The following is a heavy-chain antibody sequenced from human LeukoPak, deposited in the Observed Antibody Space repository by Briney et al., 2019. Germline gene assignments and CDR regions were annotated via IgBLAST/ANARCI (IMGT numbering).Heavy chain of an antibody. CDR2: IKQDGGET. CDR3: TREDHSNYNY. V-gene: IGHV3-7*01. CDR1: GFTFSGYW. Sequence: GGSLRLSCSASGFTFSGYWMAWVRQAPGKGLEWVASIKQDGGETFYVDSVKGRFTISRDNAKNSLYLQMNSLRAEDTAVYYCTREDHSNYNYWGQGTLVTVSS. J-gene: IGHJ4*02. D-gene: IGHD4-11*01.